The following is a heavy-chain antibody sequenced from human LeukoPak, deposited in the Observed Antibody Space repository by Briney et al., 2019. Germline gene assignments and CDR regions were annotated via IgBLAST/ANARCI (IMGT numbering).Heavy chain of an antibody. J-gene: IGHJ4*02. CDR1: GFTFGTSW. V-gene: IGHV3-7*03. D-gene: IGHD5-24*01. CDR3: AKGRGWLQFFDY. Sequence: GGSLRLSCAASGFTFGTSWVDWVRQAPGKGLEWVANIKADGTEKYYVDSVRGRFTISRDNAKNSLDLQMNSLRAEDTAVYFCAKGRGWLQFFDYWGQGTLVTVSS. CDR2: IKADGTEK.